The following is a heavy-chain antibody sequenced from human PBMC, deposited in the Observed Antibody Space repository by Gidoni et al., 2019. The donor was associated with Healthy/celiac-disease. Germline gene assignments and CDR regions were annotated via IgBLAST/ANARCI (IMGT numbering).Heavy chain of an antibody. CDR2: MNPNSGNT. CDR1: GYTFTSYD. J-gene: IGHJ6*02. Sequence: QVQLVQSGAEVKKPGASVKVSCKASGYTFTSYDINWVRQATGQGVEWMGWMNPNSGNTGYAQKFQGRVTMTRNTTISTAYRELRSRRCEDKAVYYWARGGDEGVGGYYGMDVWGQGTTVTVSS. D-gene: IGHD4-17*01. V-gene: IGHV1-8*01. CDR3: ARGGDEGVGGYYGMDV.